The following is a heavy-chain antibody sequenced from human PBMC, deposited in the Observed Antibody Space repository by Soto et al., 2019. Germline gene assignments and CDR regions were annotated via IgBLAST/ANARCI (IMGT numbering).Heavy chain of an antibody. CDR1: GFTFGNYA. Sequence: GGSLRLSCAASGFTFGNYAMSWVRQAPGKGLEWVASLGGGTTDYAAPVKGRFAVSRDDSNNMVYLQMNSLKTEDTGVYYCTTDSQISLTLVRFDYWGHGTLVTVSS. J-gene: IGHJ4*01. V-gene: IGHV3-15*01. D-gene: IGHD2-8*02. CDR2: LGGGTT. CDR3: TTDSQISLTLVRFDY.